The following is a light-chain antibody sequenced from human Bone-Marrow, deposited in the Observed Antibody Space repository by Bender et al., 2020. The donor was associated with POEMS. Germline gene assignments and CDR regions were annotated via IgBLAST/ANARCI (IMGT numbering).Light chain of an antibody. Sequence: QSVLTQPPSASGTPGQRVTISCSGSSSNIGSQYVYWYQQLPGTAPRLLIYKTNQWPSGVPDRFSGSKSGTSASLAISGLRSEDEADYYCAVWDDSLNGWVFGGGTKLTVL. CDR1: SSNIGSQY. V-gene: IGLV1-47*01. CDR2: KTN. CDR3: AVWDDSLNGWV. J-gene: IGLJ3*02.